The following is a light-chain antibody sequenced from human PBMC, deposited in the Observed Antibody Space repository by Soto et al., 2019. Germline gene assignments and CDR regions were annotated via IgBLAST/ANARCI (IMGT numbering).Light chain of an antibody. J-gene: IGLJ2*01. CDR1: SSDVGGYDY. V-gene: IGLV2-8*01. Sequence: QSVLTQPPSASGSPGQSVTISCTGTSSDVGGYDYVSWYQQHPGKAPKLMIYEVSKRPSGVPDRFSGSKSGNTASLTVSGLQAEDEADYYCSSYAGSSDVVFGGGTKLNVL. CDR2: EVS. CDR3: SSYAGSSDVV.